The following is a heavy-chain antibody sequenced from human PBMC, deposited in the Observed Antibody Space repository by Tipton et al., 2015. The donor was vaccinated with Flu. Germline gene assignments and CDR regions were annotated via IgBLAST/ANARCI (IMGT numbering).Heavy chain of an antibody. V-gene: IGHV3-30*02. CDR1: GFTFSFYD. CDR2: IRYDGSNK. D-gene: IGHD2-21*02. CDR3: AKTLPVTPDIYYYYTMDV. J-gene: IGHJ6*02. Sequence: GSLRLSCAASGFTFSFYDMHWVRQAPGKELEWVAFIRYDGSNKYYADSVKGRFTISRDNSKNTLYLQMNSLRAEDTAVYYCAKTLPVTPDIYYYYTMDVWGQGPTVTVSS.